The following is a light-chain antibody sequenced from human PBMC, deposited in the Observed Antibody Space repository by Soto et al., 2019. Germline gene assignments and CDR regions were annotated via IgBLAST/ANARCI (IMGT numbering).Light chain of an antibody. CDR1: QGIGND. J-gene: IGKJ4*02. CDR3: LQDHNCPLM. Sequence: AIQMAQSPSSLSASVGDRVTITCRASQGIGNDVGWYQQKPGKAPKLLLYAATTLQSGVPSRFSGTRSGTDVTLTISSLQPEDFATYDCLQDHNCPLMCGGGTKVELK. V-gene: IGKV1-6*02. CDR2: AAT.